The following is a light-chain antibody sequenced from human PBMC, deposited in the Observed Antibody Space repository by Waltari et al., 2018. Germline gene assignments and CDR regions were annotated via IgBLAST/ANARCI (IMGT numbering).Light chain of an antibody. J-gene: IGKJ3*01. CDR3: QQYSSAPIT. CDR1: QSVKSNE. V-gene: IGKV3-20*01. CDR2: DTS. Sequence: EIVLTQSPGTLSLSPGDRATLSCRASQSVKSNELAWYQQKPGQAPRLLIYDTSTRATGIPDRFSGSGSGTDFILTISRLEAEDFVLYYCQQYSSAPITFGPGTKVDIK.